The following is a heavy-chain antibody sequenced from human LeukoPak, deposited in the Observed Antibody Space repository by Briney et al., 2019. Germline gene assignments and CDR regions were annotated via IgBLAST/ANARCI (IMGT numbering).Heavy chain of an antibody. CDR1: GYTFTGYF. CDR3: ARGPRLLRGWFDP. D-gene: IGHD2/OR15-2a*01. V-gene: IGHV1-2*02. J-gene: IGHJ5*02. Sequence: ASVKVSCKASGYTFTGYFMHWVRQAPGQGLEWMGWINPNSGGTNYAQKFQGRVTMARDTSISTAYMELSRLRSDDTAVYYCARGPRLLRGWFDPWGQGTLVTVSS. CDR2: INPNSGGT.